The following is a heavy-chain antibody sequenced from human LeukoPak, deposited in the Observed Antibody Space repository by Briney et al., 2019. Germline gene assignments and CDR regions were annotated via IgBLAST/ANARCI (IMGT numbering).Heavy chain of an antibody. D-gene: IGHD1-26*01. CDR1: GGSISSYK. V-gene: IGHV4-4*07. CDR2: IYSSGST. CDR3: ARGIVGATAPDY. Sequence: SETLPLTCTVSGGSISSYKWSWIRQPAGKGLEWIGRIYSSGSTNYTPSLKSRVTMSVDTSKNQFSLKLSSVTAADTAVYYCARGIVGATAPDYWGQGALVIVSS. J-gene: IGHJ4*02.